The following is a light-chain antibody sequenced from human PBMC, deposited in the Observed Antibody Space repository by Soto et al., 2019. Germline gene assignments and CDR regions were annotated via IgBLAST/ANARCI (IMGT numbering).Light chain of an antibody. CDR2: KNN. CDR3: ASWDDSLGGRL. V-gene: IGLV1-47*01. CDR1: SSNIGSKY. Sequence: QSVLTQPPSASGTPGQRVTISCSGSSSNIGSKYTYWYQQFPGTTPKLLIYKNNQRPSGVPDLFSGSNASSSASLAISGLRSEDEDDYYCASWDDSLGGRLFGGGTKLTVL. J-gene: IGLJ2*01.